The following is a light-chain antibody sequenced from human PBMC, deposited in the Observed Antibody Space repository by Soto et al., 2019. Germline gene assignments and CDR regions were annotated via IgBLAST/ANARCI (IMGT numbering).Light chain of an antibody. CDR1: QTINSW. CDR3: QQYDTLWT. CDR2: KAS. Sequence: DIQMTQSPSILSASVGERVTITCRANQTINSWLAWYQQKPGKAPKLLIYKASNLESGVPSRFSGSGSGTEFTLTISSLQPDDCATYYCQQYDTLWTFGQGTKVEIK. J-gene: IGKJ1*01. V-gene: IGKV1-5*03.